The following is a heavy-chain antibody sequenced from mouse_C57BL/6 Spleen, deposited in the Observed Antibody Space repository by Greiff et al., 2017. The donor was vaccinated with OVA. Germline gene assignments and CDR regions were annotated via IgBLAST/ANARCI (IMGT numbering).Heavy chain of an antibody. D-gene: IGHD1-1*01. CDR1: GFSLTSYG. CDR2: IWRGGST. Sequence: VQLQQSGPGLAQPSQSLSITCTVSGFSLTSYGVHWVRQSPGKGLEWLGVIWRGGSTDYNAAFMSRLSITKDNSKSQVFFKMNSLQADDTAIYYCAKNMDYGRDWYFDVWGTGTTVTVSS. V-gene: IGHV2-5*01. CDR3: AKNMDYGRDWYFDV. J-gene: IGHJ1*03.